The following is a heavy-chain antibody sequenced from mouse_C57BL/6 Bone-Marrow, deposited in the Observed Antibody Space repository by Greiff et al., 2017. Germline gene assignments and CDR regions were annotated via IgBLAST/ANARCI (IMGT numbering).Heavy chain of an antibody. Sequence: EVMLVESEGGLVQPGSSMKLSCTASGFTFSDYYMAWVRQVPEKGLEWVANINYDGSSTYYLDSLKSRFIISRANAKNILYLQMSSLKSEDTATYYCARVGTVVAHWYFDVWGTGTTVTGSS. V-gene: IGHV5-16*01. CDR2: INYDGSST. J-gene: IGHJ1*03. D-gene: IGHD1-1*01. CDR3: ARVGTVVAHWYFDV. CDR1: GFTFSDYY.